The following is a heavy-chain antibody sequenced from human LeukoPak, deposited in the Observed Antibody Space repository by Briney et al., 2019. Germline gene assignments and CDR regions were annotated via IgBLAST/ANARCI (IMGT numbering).Heavy chain of an antibody. CDR1: GGSISSYY. D-gene: IGHD3-10*01. CDR2: IYYSGST. J-gene: IGHJ4*02. CDR3: ARVLRGINRAVDY. Sequence: SETLSLTCTVSGGSISSYYWSWIRQPPGKGLEWIGYIYYSGSTYYNPSLKSRVTISVDTSKNQFSLKLSSVTATDTAVYYCARVLRGINRAVDYWGQGTLVTVSS. V-gene: IGHV4-59*12.